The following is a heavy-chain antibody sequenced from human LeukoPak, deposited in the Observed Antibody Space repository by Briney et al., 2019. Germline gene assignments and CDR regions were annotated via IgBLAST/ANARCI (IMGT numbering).Heavy chain of an antibody. CDR2: ISNDGSNK. CDR1: GFSFSSYG. Sequence: GGSLRLSCAASGFSFSSYGLHWVRQAPGKGLEWVAVISNDGSNKFYADSVKGRFTLSRDNSKNTLSLQMNSLRPEGTGVYYCAGSLLYFAASLDYWGQGTLVTVSS. V-gene: IGHV3-30*05. CDR3: AGSLLYFAASLDY. D-gene: IGHD1-26*01. J-gene: IGHJ4*02.